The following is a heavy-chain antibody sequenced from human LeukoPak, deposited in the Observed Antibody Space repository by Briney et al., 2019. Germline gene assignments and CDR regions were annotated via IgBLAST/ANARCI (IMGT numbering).Heavy chain of an antibody. J-gene: IGHJ4*02. CDR1: GGSISGTNW. V-gene: IGHV4/OR15-8*02. Sequence: SETLSLTCGVSGGSISGTNWWSWVRQPPGQGLEWIGEVSLAGQTNYNPSLNGRVTTSLDKSSNQLSLHLTSVTAADTATYFCSRESGPFCPFGYWGQGTLVIVSS. CDR2: VSLAGQT. CDR3: SRESGPFCPFGY. D-gene: IGHD1-26*01.